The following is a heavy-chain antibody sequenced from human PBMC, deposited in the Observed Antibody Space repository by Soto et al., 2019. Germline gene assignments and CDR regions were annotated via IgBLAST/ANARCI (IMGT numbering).Heavy chain of an antibody. CDR2: ISTRGNVI. J-gene: IGHJ4*02. CDR3: ARDMDYSNYVGGA. CDR1: GFTFSSYI. D-gene: IGHD4-4*01. Sequence: GGSLRLSCAASGFTFSSYIMTWVRQAPGKGLEWISNISTRGNVIKYADSVKGRLTVSRDNDKSSLYLQMNSLRHEDTATYYCARDMDYSNYVGGAWGQGTLVTVSS. V-gene: IGHV3-48*02.